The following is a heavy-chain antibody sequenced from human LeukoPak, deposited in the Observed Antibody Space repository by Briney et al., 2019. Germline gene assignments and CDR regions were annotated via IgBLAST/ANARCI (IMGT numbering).Heavy chain of an antibody. CDR1: GFTVSSNY. D-gene: IGHD5-12*01. J-gene: IGHJ4*02. V-gene: IGHV3-66*02. CDR3: ARSGYSGYDFKTFDY. Sequence: GGSLRLSCAASGFTVSSNYMSWVRQAPGKGLEWVSVIYSGGSTYYADSVKSRFTISRDNSKNTLYLQMNSLRAEDTAVYYCARSGYSGYDFKTFDYWGQGTLVTVSS. CDR2: IYSGGST.